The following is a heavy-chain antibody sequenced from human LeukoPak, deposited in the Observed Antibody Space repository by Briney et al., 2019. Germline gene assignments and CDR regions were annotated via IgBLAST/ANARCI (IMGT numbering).Heavy chain of an antibody. CDR1: GFTVSSNY. J-gene: IGHJ4*02. CDR2: IYSGGST. CDR3: AKDLHPYSSGWGY. D-gene: IGHD6-19*01. V-gene: IGHV3-53*01. Sequence: PGGSLRLSCAASGFTVSSNYMSWVRQAPGKGLEWVSVIYSGGSTYYADSVKGRFTISRDNSKNTLYLQMNGLRAEDTAVYYCAKDLHPYSSGWGYWGQGTLVTVSS.